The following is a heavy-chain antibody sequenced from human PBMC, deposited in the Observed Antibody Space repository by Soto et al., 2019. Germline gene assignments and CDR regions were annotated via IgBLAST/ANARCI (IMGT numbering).Heavy chain of an antibody. CDR1: GFTFSNYG. CDR3: ARDKAQHYYDSSGD. J-gene: IGHJ4*02. Sequence: QVQLVESGGGVVQPGTSLRLSCAASGFTFSNYGMHWVRQAPGKGLEWVAVIAYDGSTKYYADSMKGRFTISRDNSKNTLYLQINSLRAEDTALYYCARDKAQHYYDSSGDWGQGTLVTVSS. CDR2: IAYDGSTK. D-gene: IGHD3-22*01. V-gene: IGHV3-33*01.